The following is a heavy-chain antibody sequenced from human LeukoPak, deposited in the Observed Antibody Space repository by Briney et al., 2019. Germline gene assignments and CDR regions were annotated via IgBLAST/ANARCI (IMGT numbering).Heavy chain of an antibody. CDR2: ISSSGSTI. CDR1: GFTFSNYE. CDR3: ARDGYCSSTDCYGGY. Sequence: PGGSLTLSCAASGFTFSNYEMNWVRQAPGKGLEWVSYISSSGSTIYYADSVKGRFTISRDNAKNSLYLQMSSLRAEDTAVYYCARDGYCSSTDCYGGYWGQGSLVTVSS. J-gene: IGHJ4*02. D-gene: IGHD2-2*01. V-gene: IGHV3-48*03.